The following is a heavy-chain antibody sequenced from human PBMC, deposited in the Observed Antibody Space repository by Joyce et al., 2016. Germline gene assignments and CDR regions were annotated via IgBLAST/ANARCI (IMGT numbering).Heavy chain of an antibody. CDR3: ARARKFGDYYSYFDP. CDR1: GYTLTWNS. D-gene: IGHD3-3*01. Sequence: QVQLVQSGAQVKKPGASVKVSCEASGYTLTWNSLNWVRQVPGQGLEWVGIINPTDGSATYAQNVQGRVTMTRDMSTNTAYLELNRLRCEDTAIYYCARARKFGDYYSYFDPWGQGTLVTVSP. CDR2: INPTDGSA. V-gene: IGHV1-46*01. J-gene: IGHJ5*02.